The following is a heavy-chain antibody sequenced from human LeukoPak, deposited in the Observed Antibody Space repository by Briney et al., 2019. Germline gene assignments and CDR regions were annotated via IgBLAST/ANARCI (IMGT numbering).Heavy chain of an antibody. CDR3: ATDTDCSGGSCYSG. CDR1: GYTLTELS. D-gene: IGHD2-15*01. J-gene: IGHJ4*02. CDR2: FDPEDGET. V-gene: IGHV1-24*01. Sequence: GASVKVSCKVSGYTLTELSMHWVRQAPGKGLEWMGGFDPEDGETIYAQKFQGRVTMTEDTSTDTAYMELSSLRSEDTAVYYCATDTDCSGGSCYSGWGQGSLVTVSS.